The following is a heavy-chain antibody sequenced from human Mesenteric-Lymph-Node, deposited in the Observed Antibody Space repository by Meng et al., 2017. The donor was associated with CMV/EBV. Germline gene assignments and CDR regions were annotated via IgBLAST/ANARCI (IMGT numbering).Heavy chain of an antibody. J-gene: IGHJ4*02. Sequence: GPLRLSCTVPAYSINSGYYWGWIRQPPGKGLEWIGSIYNSGTTYYNPPLKSRVTISVDTSKNQFSLKLSSVTAADTAVYYCAREIYAAAGILDSWGQGTLVTVSS. CDR2: IYNSGTT. CDR1: AYSINSGYY. D-gene: IGHD6-13*01. CDR3: AREIYAAAGILDS. V-gene: IGHV4-38-2*02.